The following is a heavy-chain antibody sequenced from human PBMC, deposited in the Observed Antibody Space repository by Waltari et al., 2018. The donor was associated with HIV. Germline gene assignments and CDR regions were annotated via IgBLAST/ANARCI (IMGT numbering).Heavy chain of an antibody. CDR3: ARQSQYYDFWSGYNKGNWFDP. Sequence: QLQLQESGPGLVKPSETLSLTCTVSGGSISSSSSYWGWLRHPPGKGLEWIGSINYSGSTYYNPSLKVGVTMSVDTSKNQFSLKLSSVTAADTAVYYCARQSQYYDFWSGYNKGNWFDPWGQGTLVTVSS. CDR1: GGSISSSSSY. CDR2: INYSGST. V-gene: IGHV4-39*01. J-gene: IGHJ5*02. D-gene: IGHD3-3*01.